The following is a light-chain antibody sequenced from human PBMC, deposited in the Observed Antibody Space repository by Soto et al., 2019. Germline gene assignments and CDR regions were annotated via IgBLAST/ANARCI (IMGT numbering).Light chain of an antibody. Sequence: QSVLTQPASVSGSPGQSITISCTGTSSDVGGYNYVSWYQSHPGEAPKLIIYDVSNRPSGVSDRFSGSKSGNTASLTISGLQAEDEADYYCSSYTSSISYVLGTGTKVTVL. CDR1: SSDVGGYNY. J-gene: IGLJ1*01. CDR3: SSYTSSISYV. V-gene: IGLV2-14*03. CDR2: DVS.